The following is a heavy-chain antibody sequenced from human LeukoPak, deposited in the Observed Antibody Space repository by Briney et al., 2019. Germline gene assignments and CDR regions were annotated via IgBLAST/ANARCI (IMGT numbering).Heavy chain of an antibody. CDR1: GGSISSGDYY. J-gene: IGHJ5*02. CDR2: IYYSGST. V-gene: IGHV4-30-4*01. CDR3: AREALRPSRWFDP. Sequence: SQTLSLTCTVSGGSISSGDYYWSWIRQPPGKGLEWIGYIYYSGSTYYNPSLKSRVTISVYTSNNQFSLKLSSVTAADTAVYYCAREALRPSRWFDPWGQGTLVTVSS. D-gene: IGHD4-17*01.